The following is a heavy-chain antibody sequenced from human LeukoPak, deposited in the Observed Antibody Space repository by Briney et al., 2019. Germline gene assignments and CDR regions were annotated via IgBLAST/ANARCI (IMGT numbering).Heavy chain of an antibody. CDR1: GFTFSSYA. D-gene: IGHD3-10*01. CDR2: ISGSGGST. CDR3: ARGRGDSRTVY. V-gene: IGHV3-23*01. Sequence: GGSLRLSCAASGFTFSSYAMSWVRQAPGKGLEWVSAISGSGGSTYYADSVKGRFTISRDNSKNTLYLQMNSLRAEDTAVYYCARGRGDSRTVYWGQGTLVTVSS. J-gene: IGHJ4*02.